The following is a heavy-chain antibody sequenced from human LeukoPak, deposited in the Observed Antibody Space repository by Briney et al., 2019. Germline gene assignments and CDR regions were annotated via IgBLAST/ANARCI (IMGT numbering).Heavy chain of an antibody. Sequence: KESGPTLVNPTQTLTLTCTFSGFSLSTSGVTVGWIRQPPEKALEWLAFIYWDDDKRYSPSLESRLTITKDTFKNQVVLTMTNMDPVDTATYYCAHSEDYYGSVDAFDIWGQGTMVTVSS. CDR2: IYWDDDK. V-gene: IGHV2-5*02. J-gene: IGHJ3*02. CDR1: GFSLSTSGVT. CDR3: AHSEDYYGSVDAFDI. D-gene: IGHD3-10*01.